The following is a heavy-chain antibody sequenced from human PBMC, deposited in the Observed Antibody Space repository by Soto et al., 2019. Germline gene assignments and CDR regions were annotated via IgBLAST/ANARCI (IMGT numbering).Heavy chain of an antibody. CDR2: INAGNGNT. V-gene: IGHV1-3*01. J-gene: IGHJ6*02. Sequence: GASVKVCCKASGFTFTISAMHWVRQAPRQRLEWMGWINAGNGNTKYSQKFQGRVTITRDTSASTAYMELSSLRSEDTAVYYCASSYSNYALIDYYYYGMDVWGQGTTVTVSS. CDR3: ASSYSNYALIDYYYYGMDV. CDR1: GFTFTISA. D-gene: IGHD4-4*01.